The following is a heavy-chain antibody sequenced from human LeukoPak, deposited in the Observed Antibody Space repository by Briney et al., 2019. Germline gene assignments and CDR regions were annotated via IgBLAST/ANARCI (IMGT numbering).Heavy chain of an antibody. Sequence: PGGSLRLSCAASGFTFSSYAMSWVRQAPGKGLEWVSAISGSGGSTYYADSVKGRFTISRDNSKNTLYLQMNSLRAEDTAVYYCARAGGSSRSPFDYWGQGTLVTVSS. V-gene: IGHV3-23*01. CDR3: ARAGGSSRSPFDY. CDR2: ISGSGGST. D-gene: IGHD1-26*01. CDR1: GFTFSSYA. J-gene: IGHJ4*02.